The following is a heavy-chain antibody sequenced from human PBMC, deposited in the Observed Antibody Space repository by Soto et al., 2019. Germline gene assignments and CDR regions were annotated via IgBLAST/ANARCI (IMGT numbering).Heavy chain of an antibody. V-gene: IGHV1-46*01. D-gene: IGHD3-10*01. CDR3: ARNYGSGPLTERDRNHYYYYGMDV. J-gene: IGHJ6*02. Sequence: ASVKVSFKASGYTFTSYYMHWVRQAPGQGLEWMGIINPSGGSTSYAQKFQGRVTMTRDTSTSTVYMELSRLRSEDKAVYYCARNYGSGPLTERDRNHYYYYGMDVWGPGTTVTVYS. CDR2: INPSGGST. CDR1: GYTFTSYY.